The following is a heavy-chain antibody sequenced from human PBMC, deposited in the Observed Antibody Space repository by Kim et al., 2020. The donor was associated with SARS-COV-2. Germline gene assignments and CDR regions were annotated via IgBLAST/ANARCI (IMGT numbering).Heavy chain of an antibody. D-gene: IGHD3-22*01. CDR3: ARDDYDSSGQVDY. Sequence: ASVKVSCKASGYTFSRYGITWVRQAPGQGLEWMGLISAYNGNTNYAQKLQGRVTMTTDTYTRTAYMELRSLSSDDTAVYYCARDDYDSSGQVDYWGQGTL. J-gene: IGHJ4*02. CDR1: GYTFSRYG. V-gene: IGHV1-18*01. CDR2: ISAYNGNT.